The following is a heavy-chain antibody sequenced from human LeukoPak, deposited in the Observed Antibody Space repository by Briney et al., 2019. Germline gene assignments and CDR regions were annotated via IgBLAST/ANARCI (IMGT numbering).Heavy chain of an antibody. CDR1: GFTFSGFG. CDR3: AKALPVEIVVVSETYFDY. Sequence: GGSLRLSCAASGFTFSGFGMHWVRQAPGKGLEWVAYIHTDQTIQYYADSVKGRFTISRDNSKNTLYLQMNSLRAEDTAVYYCAKALPVEIVVVSETYFDYWGQGTLVTVSS. J-gene: IGHJ4*02. CDR2: IHTDQTIQ. D-gene: IGHD3-22*01. V-gene: IGHV3-30*02.